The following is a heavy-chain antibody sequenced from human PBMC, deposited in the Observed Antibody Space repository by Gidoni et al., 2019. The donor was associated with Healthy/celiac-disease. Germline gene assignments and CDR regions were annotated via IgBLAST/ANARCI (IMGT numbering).Heavy chain of an antibody. CDR2: ISGSGGST. CDR3: AKEERPSTGGIAVAGTWGNSDY. J-gene: IGHJ4*02. D-gene: IGHD6-19*01. V-gene: IGHV3-23*01. Sequence: EVQLFESGGGLVQPGGSLRLSCAASGFTFSSYAMRWVRQAPGEGREWVSAISGSGGSTNYADSWKGQCTISRDNSKNTLYLQMNSLRAEDTAVYDCAKEERPSTGGIAVAGTWGNSDYWGQGTLVTVSS. CDR1: GFTFSSYA.